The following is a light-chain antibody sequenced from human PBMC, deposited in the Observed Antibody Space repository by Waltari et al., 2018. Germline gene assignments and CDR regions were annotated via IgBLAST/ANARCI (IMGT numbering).Light chain of an antibody. CDR2: DAS. CDR1: QGIDNW. J-gene: IGKJ1*01. V-gene: IGKV1-12*01. CDR3: QQANDFPPT. Sequence: RVTITCRASQGIDNWLAWYQLKPGKAPKLLMYDASSLQSGVPSRFSGSGSGTDFTLTISNLQPEDFATYFCQQANDFPPTFGQGTEVEVK.